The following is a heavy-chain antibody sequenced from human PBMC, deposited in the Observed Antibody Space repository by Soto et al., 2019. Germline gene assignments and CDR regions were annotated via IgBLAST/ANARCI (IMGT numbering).Heavy chain of an antibody. J-gene: IGHJ6*02. CDR2: ISTYTGNT. D-gene: IGHD6-19*01. Sequence: QVQLVQSGAEVKKPGASLKVSCQASGYSFSDYGIAWVRQAPGQGLAWVEWISTYTGNTNYAQKFQGRVTMTTDTSANTAYMELRSLRSDDTGMYYCARYGYSSGWYLGTGMDVWGQGTPVTVSS. CDR3: ARYGYSSGWYLGTGMDV. CDR1: GYSFSDYG. V-gene: IGHV1-18*04.